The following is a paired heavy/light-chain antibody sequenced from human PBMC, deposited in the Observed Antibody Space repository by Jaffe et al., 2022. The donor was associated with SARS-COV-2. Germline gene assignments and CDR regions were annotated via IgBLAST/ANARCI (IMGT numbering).Light chain of an antibody. Sequence: DIVMTQSPLSLPVTPGEPASISCRSSQSLLHSNGYNYLDWYLQKPGQSPQLLIYLGSNRASGVPDRFSGSGSGTDFTLKISRVETEDVGVYYCMQALQTLITFGQGTRLEIK. CDR2: LGS. CDR1: QSLLHSNGYNY. J-gene: IGKJ5*01. CDR3: MQALQTLIT. V-gene: IGKV2-28*01.
Heavy chain of an antibody. D-gene: IGHD1-26*01. Sequence: EVQLVQSGAEVKKPGESLRISCKGSGYSFSTYWISWVRQMPGKGLEWMGRIDPSDSPSDSYTKYSPSFQGHVTISADKSISTAYLQWSSLKASDTAIYYCARHGIRWGLRPSRAFDLWGRGTLVTVSS. CDR2: IDPSDSPSDSYT. CDR1: GYSFSTYW. J-gene: IGHJ2*01. V-gene: IGHV5-10-1*03. CDR3: ARHGIRWGLRPSRAFDL.